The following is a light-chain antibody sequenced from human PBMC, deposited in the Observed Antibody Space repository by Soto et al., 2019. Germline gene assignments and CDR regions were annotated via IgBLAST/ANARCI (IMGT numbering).Light chain of an antibody. J-gene: IGKJ5*01. CDR1: QSISTY. V-gene: IGKV1-39*01. CDR2: AAS. CDR3: QQNFSIPIT. Sequence: QMTQSASSLSCSLGDRFTITCRASQSISTYLNWYHQKPGKAPDLLIYAASSLKSGVPSRFSGSGSGTHFTLTITGLQPADFATYYCQQNFSIPITFGQGTRLEI.